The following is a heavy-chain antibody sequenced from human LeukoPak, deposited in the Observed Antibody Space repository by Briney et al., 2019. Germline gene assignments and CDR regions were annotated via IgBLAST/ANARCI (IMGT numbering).Heavy chain of an antibody. CDR3: AKGIGLAVAGTSWDY. CDR1: GFTFSSYA. CDR2: IRYDGSNE. V-gene: IGHV3-30*02. J-gene: IGHJ4*02. Sequence: GGSLRLSCAASGFTFSSYAMHWVRQAPGKGLEWVSFIRYDGSNEYYADSVRGRFTISRDNSKNTLYLQMNSLRAEDTAVYYCAKGIGLAVAGTSWDYRGQGTLVTVSS. D-gene: IGHD6-19*01.